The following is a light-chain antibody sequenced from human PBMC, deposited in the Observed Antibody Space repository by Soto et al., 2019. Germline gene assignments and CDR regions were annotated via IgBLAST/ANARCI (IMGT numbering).Light chain of an antibody. CDR1: QSISSW. V-gene: IGKV1-5*01. Sequence: DIQMTQSPSTLSASVLDRVTITCMASQSISSWLAWYQQKPGKAPKLLIYDASALPRGVPSRFSGSGSGTKFTLTIASLQPEDFATYYCQQLNSYPRTFGGGTKVDIK. CDR3: QQLNSYPRT. J-gene: IGKJ4*01. CDR2: DAS.